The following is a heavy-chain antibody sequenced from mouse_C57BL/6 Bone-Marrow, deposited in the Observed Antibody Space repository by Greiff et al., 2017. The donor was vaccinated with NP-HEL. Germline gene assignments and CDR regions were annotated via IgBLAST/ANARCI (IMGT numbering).Heavy chain of an antibody. CDR3: ARDGSYDGYPYYAMDY. Sequence: DVKLVESEGGLVQPGSSMKLSCTASGFTFSDYYMAWVRQVPEKGLEWVANINYDGSSTYYLDSLKSRFIISRDNAKNILYLQMSSLKSEDTATYYCARDGSYDGYPYYAMDYWGQGTSVTVSS. CDR2: INYDGSST. J-gene: IGHJ4*01. V-gene: IGHV5-16*01. D-gene: IGHD2-3*01. CDR1: GFTFSDYY.